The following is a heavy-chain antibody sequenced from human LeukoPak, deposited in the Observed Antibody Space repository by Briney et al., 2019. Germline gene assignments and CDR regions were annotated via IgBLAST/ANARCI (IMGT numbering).Heavy chain of an antibody. Sequence: GASVKVSCKASGYTFTSYYMHWVRQTPGQGLEWMGIINPSGGSTSYAQKFQGGVTMTRDMSTSTAYMELRSLRSDDTAVYYCARFGLGKHIEVAGIPFDIWGQGTMVTVSS. J-gene: IGHJ3*02. CDR2: INPSGGST. CDR3: ARFGLGKHIEVAGIPFDI. CDR1: GYTFTSYY. D-gene: IGHD6-19*01. V-gene: IGHV1-46*01.